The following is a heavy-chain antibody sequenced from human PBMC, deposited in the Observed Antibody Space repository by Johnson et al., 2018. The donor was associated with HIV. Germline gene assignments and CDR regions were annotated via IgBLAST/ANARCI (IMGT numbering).Heavy chain of an antibody. J-gene: IGHJ3*02. D-gene: IGHD3-16*01. CDR3: ASLGLDLLVKAPLSVVFDAFDI. Sequence: QVQLVESGGGVVQPRGSLRLSCAASGFTFRDYGMHWVRQASGKGLEWVAFIQYDGSNKYYADSVKGRFTISRDNSKNTLYLQMNSLRAEDTAVYYCASLGLDLLVKAPLSVVFDAFDIWGQGTMVTVSS. CDR1: GFTFRDYG. V-gene: IGHV3-30*02. CDR2: IQYDGSNK.